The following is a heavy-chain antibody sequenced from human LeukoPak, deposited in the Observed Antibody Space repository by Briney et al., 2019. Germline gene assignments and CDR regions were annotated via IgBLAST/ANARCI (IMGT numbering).Heavy chain of an antibody. CDR1: GFTFSSYA. Sequence: PGGSLRLSCAASGFTFSSYAISWVRQAPGQGLEWMGGIIPIFGTANYAQKFQGRVTITTDESTSTAYMELSSLRSEDTAVYYCAQSSSFFHYYMDVWGKGTTVTVSS. D-gene: IGHD6-6*01. CDR2: IIPIFGTA. CDR3: AQSSSFFHYYMDV. J-gene: IGHJ6*03. V-gene: IGHV1-69*05.